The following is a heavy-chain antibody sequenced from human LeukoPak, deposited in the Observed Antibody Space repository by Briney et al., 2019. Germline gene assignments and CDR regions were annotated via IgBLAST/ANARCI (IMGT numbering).Heavy chain of an antibody. Sequence: GGSLRLSCVASGFTFDDYTRHWVRQAPGKGLEWVSLINRDGGVTKYGGSVKGRFAISRDNNKNSLSLQMNSLRPEDTAVYYCTKADDSSGYLPAQWGQGTLVTVSS. CDR3: TKADDSSGYLPAQ. CDR2: INRDGGVT. D-gene: IGHD3-22*01. V-gene: IGHV3-43*01. CDR1: GFTFDDYT. J-gene: IGHJ4*02.